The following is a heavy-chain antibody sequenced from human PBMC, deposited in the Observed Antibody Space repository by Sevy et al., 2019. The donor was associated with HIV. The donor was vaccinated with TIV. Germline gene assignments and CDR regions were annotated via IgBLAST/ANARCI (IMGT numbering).Heavy chain of an antibody. V-gene: IGHV3-7*01. J-gene: IGHJ4*02. CDR3: ARALVVVPAATLGY. D-gene: IGHD2-2*01. CDR1: GFTFSSYW. CDR2: IKQDGSEK. Sequence: GGSLRLSCAASGFTFSSYWISWVRQAPGKGLEWVASIKQDGSEKYYVDSVKGRFTISRDNAKNSLYLQMNSLRAEDTAVYYCARALVVVPAATLGYWGQGTLVTVSS.